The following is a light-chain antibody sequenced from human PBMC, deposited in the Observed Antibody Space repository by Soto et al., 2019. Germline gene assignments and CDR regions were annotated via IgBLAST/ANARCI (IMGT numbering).Light chain of an antibody. V-gene: IGLV2-14*01. CDR3: ISYKTDDTFV. CDR2: EAT. J-gene: IGLJ1*01. Sequence: QSALTQPASVSGSPGQSITISCAGTRSDIGASNSVSWYQHLPGRSPTLIIYEATNRPSGVSERFSGSKAGDTASLTISGLQADDESEYFCISYKTDDTFVCGGGTKLTVL. CDR1: RSDIGASNS.